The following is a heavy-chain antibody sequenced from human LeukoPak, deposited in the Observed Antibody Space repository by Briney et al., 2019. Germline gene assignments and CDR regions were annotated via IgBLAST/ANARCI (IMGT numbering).Heavy chain of an antibody. CDR1: GDSISGSNDN. D-gene: IGHD3-10*02. CDR3: SRLILTGVDVRGWFDA. CDR2: ISESATT. J-gene: IGHJ5*02. Sequence: SETLSLTCSVSGDSISGSNDNWGWIRQATGKGLVYIGSISESATTYYDPSLRGRATISVDTSKNQFSLKVTSVTAADTAVYYCSRLILTGVDVRGWFDAWGQGAVVTVSS. V-gene: IGHV4-39*01.